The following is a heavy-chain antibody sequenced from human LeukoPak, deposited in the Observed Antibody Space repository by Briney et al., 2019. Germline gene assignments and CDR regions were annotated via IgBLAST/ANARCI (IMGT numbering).Heavy chain of an antibody. V-gene: IGHV4-34*01. CDR2: INHSGST. J-gene: IGHJ4*02. D-gene: IGHD3-22*01. CDR1: GGSFSGYY. Sequence: PSETLSLTCAVYGGSFSGYYWSWIRQPPGKGLEWIGEINHSGSTNYNPSLKSRVTISVDTSKNQFSLKLSSVTAADTAVYYCARDGETRYYYDSVPGLNYWGQGTLVTVSS. CDR3: ARDGETRYYYDSVPGLNY.